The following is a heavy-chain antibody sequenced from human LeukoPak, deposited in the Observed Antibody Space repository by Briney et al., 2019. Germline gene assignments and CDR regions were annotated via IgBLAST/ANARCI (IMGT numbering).Heavy chain of an antibody. CDR2: ISVSDGST. CDR3: ARAMPSSTYYFDS. Sequence: GGSLRLSCAASGFTFSDYYMTWFRRAPGKGLEWVSVISVSDGSTYYADSVRGRFTISRDNSKNTLFLQLNGLRAEDTAIYYCARAMPSSTYYFDSWGQGTLVTVSS. V-gene: IGHV3-23*01. CDR1: GFTFSDYY. J-gene: IGHJ4*02. D-gene: IGHD2-2*01.